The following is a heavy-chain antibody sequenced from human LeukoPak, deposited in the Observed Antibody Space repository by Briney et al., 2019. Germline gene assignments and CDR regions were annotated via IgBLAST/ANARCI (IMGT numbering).Heavy chain of an antibody. V-gene: IGHV1-69*04. Sequence: SVKVSCKASGYTFTSYGISWVRQAPGQGLEWMGRIIPILGIANYAQKFQGRVTITADKSTSTAYMELSSLRSEDTAVYYCASGTKCITMIVVLDYWGQGTLVTVSS. CDR1: GYTFTSYG. CDR3: ASGTKCITMIVVLDY. D-gene: IGHD3-22*01. CDR2: IIPILGIA. J-gene: IGHJ4*02.